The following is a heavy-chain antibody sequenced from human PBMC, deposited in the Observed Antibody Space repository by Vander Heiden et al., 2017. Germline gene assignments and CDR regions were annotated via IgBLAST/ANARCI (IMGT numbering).Heavy chain of an antibody. J-gene: IGHJ3*02. D-gene: IGHD6-19*01. CDR1: FTFTNAW. Sequence: EVQLVESGGGLVRPGDSLRLSCAGFTFTNAWMSWVRQAPGKGLEWVGRIKSKTGGGTTDYAAPVKGRFTISRDDSEDTVHLQMNSLKTEDTAVYYCTAVTITDGWYNAFDIWGQGTMVAVSS. V-gene: IGHV3-15*01. CDR3: TAVTITDGWYNAFDI. CDR2: IKSKTGGGTT.